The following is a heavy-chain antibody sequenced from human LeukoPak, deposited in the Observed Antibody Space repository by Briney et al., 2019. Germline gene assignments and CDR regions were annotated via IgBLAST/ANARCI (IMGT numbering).Heavy chain of an antibody. CDR2: ISWNSDTV. J-gene: IGHJ3*02. Sequence: GGSLRLSCAASGFTFDDYAMHWVRQAPGKGLEWVPSISWNSDTVAYADSVKGRFIISRDNADNSLFLQVNSLRTEDVALYYCAKDRSFRGSYDAFDIWGQGTMVTVSS. D-gene: IGHD1-26*01. CDR3: AKDRSFRGSYDAFDI. CDR1: GFTFDDYA. V-gene: IGHV3-9*03.